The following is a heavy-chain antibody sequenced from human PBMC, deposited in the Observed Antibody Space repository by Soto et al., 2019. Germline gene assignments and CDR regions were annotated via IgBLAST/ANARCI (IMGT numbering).Heavy chain of an antibody. J-gene: IGHJ5*02. CDR1: GGTFSSSA. V-gene: IGHV1-69*12. CDR3: AIDRRTSSVGFDP. Sequence: QVQLVQSGAEVKKVGFSVKVSCKASGGTFSSSAMSWLRQAPGQGLEWMGGITPTFGAVNYAQKFQGRLTITADEFTDTAYMELSSLTSEDSAVYYCAIDRRTSSVGFDPWGQGTLVTVSS. D-gene: IGHD3-16*01. CDR2: ITPTFGAV.